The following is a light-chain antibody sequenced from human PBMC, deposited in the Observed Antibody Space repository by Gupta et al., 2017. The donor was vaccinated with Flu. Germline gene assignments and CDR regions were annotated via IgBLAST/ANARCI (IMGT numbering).Light chain of an antibody. CDR1: QSLLYSDGNNY. CDR2: KGS. J-gene: IGKJ1*01. CDR3: MQGKHWPWT. Sequence: VTLGKPASISCRSSQSLLYSDGNNYLNWFQQRPGQSPRRLIYKGSNGDSGVPDSFSGSGSGTDFTLKISRGEAEDVGVYYCMQGKHWPWTFGQGTKVEIK. V-gene: IGKV2-30*01.